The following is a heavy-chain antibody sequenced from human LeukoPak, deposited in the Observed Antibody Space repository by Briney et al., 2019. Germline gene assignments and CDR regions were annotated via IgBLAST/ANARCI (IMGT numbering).Heavy chain of an antibody. V-gene: IGHV1-69*13. D-gene: IGHD3-10*01. J-gene: IGHJ4*02. CDR3: ASNFYGSGSYPV. Sequence: ASVKVSCKASGGTFSSYAISWVRQAPGQGLEWMGGIIPIFGTANSAQKFQARVTITADESTSTAYMELSSLRSDDTAVYYCASNFYGSGSYPVWGQGTLVTVSS. CDR1: GGTFSSYA. CDR2: IIPIFGTA.